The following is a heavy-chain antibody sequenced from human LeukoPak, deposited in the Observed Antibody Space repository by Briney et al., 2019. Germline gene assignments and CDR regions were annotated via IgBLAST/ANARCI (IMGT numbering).Heavy chain of an antibody. Sequence: GGSLRLSCAASGFTFSSYGMHWVRQAPGKGLEWVAVIWYDGSNKYYADSVKGRFTISRDNSKSTLYLQMNSLRAEDTAVYYCARGKDTAMVNYGMDVWGQGTTVTVSS. CDR3: ARGKDTAMVNYGMDV. J-gene: IGHJ6*02. CDR1: GFTFSSYG. CDR2: IWYDGSNK. V-gene: IGHV3-33*08. D-gene: IGHD5-18*01.